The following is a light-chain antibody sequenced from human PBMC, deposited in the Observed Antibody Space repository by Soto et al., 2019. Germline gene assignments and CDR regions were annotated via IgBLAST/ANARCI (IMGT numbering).Light chain of an antibody. V-gene: IGKV1-5*01. J-gene: IGKJ2*01. Sequence: IQMTQSPSTLSASVGDRVTITCRASQSVSSWLAWYQQKPGKVPKLLIYDASTLESGVPSTFGGSGSGTEFTLTISSLQPEDFATYFCQQYNSYPYTFGQGTKVDIK. CDR2: DAS. CDR1: QSVSSW. CDR3: QQYNSYPYT.